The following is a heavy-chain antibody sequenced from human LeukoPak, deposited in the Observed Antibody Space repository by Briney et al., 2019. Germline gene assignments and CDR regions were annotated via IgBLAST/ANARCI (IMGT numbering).Heavy chain of an antibody. J-gene: IGHJ6*02. D-gene: IGHD5-12*01. CDR3: ARESSGYDSYYYYGMDV. Sequence: GASVKVSCKASGGTFSSYAISWVRQAPGQGLEWMGGIIPIFGTANYAQKFQGRVTITADESTSTAYMELSSLRSEDMAVYYCARESSGYDSYYYYGMDVWGQGTTVTVSS. CDR2: IIPIFGTA. V-gene: IGHV1-69*13. CDR1: GGTFSSYA.